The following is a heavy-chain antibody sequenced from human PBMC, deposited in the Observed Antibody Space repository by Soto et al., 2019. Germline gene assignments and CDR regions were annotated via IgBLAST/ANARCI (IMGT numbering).Heavy chain of an antibody. Sequence: PGESLKISCKGSGYNFATYWIAWVRQLPGKGPEWMGIIYPGDSDTSCSPSFQGQVTISVDKSISTAYLQWNSLKASDTAVYYCARRGYSYGLDVWGQGTKVTGSS. CDR3: ARRGYSYGLDV. CDR1: GYNFATYW. D-gene: IGHD5-18*01. CDR2: IYPGDSDT. J-gene: IGHJ6*02. V-gene: IGHV5-51*01.